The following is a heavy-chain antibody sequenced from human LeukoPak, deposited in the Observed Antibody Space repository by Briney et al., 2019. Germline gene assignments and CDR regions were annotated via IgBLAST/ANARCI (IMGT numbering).Heavy chain of an antibody. Sequence: GESLKISCKGSGYSFTSYWISWVRQMPGKGLEWMGRIDPSDSYTNYSPSFQGHVTISADKSISTAYLQGSSLKASDTAMYYCARAIRNYDILTGCLYYFDYWGQGTLVTVSS. CDR2: IDPSDSYT. V-gene: IGHV5-10-1*01. CDR3: ARAIRNYDILTGCLYYFDY. J-gene: IGHJ4*02. D-gene: IGHD3-9*01. CDR1: GYSFTSYW.